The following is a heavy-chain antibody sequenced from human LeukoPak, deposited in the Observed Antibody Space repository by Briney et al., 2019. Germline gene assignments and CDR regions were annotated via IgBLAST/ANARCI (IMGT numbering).Heavy chain of an antibody. Sequence: ASVKVSCKASGYTFTSYYMHWVRQAPGQGLEWMGIINPSGGSTSYAQKFQGRVTMTRDTSTSSVYMELSSLRSEDTAVYYCARDPGSGSYGDSFDYWGQGILVTVSS. CDR1: GYTFTSYY. CDR3: ARDPGSGSYGDSFDY. V-gene: IGHV1-46*01. J-gene: IGHJ4*02. D-gene: IGHD3-10*01. CDR2: INPSGGST.